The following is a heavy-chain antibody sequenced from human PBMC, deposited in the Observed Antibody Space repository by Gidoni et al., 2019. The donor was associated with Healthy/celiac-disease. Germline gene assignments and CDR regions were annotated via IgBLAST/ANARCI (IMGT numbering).Heavy chain of an antibody. D-gene: IGHD3-16*01. CDR3: ARGAPEGGFDY. V-gene: IGHV3-33*01. J-gene: IGHJ4*02. CDR2: IWYDGSNK. Sequence: QVQLVASGGGVVQPGRSLRLPCAASGFPFSSYGMHWVRQAPGKGLERVAVIWYDGSNKYYADSVKGRFTISRDNSKNTLYLQMNSLRAEDTAVYYCARGAPEGGFDYWGQGTLVTVSS. CDR1: GFPFSSYG.